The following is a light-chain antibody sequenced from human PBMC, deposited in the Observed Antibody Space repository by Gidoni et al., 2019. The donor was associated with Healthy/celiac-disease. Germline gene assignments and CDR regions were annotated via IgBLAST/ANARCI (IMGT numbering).Light chain of an antibody. CDR1: QSISSY. J-gene: IGKJ4*01. Sequence: IQMTQSPSSLSSSVGDRVTITCRASQSISSYLNWYQQKPGKAPKLLTYAASSLQSGVPSRFSGSGSGTDFTLTISSLQPEDFATYYCQQSYSTPRTFGGGTKVEIK. V-gene: IGKV1-39*01. CDR3: QQSYSTPRT. CDR2: AAS.